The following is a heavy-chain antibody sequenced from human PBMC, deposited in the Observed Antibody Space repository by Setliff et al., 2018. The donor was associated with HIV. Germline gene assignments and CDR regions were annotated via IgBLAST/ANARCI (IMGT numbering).Heavy chain of an antibody. V-gene: IGHV4-31*02. J-gene: IGHJ4*02. CDR1: GGSISISSYY. D-gene: IGHD6-19*01. CDR2: IYYSGST. Sequence: KTSETLSLTCTVSGGSISISSYYWGWIRQPPGKGLEWIGYIYYSGSTFYNPSLKSRVTISVDTAKNQFSLKLTSVTAADTAVYYCASQPAYSTDWYPPGYFDYWGQGTLVTVSS. CDR3: ASQPAYSTDWYPPGYFDY.